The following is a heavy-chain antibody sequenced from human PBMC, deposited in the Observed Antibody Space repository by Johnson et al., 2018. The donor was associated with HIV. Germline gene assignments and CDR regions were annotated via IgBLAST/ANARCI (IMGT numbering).Heavy chain of an antibody. CDR3: AKASTPTMIVVVISAFDV. V-gene: IGHV3-30*18. D-gene: IGHD3-22*01. CDR1: GFIFSRFA. CDR2: ISYDGSNK. Sequence: QVQLVESGGGVVQPGRSLRLSCAASGFIFSRFAMHWVRQAPGKGLEWMAVISYDGSNKYYSDSVKGRFTISRDNSKNTLYLQVNSMGAEDTAVYYCAKASTPTMIVVVISAFDVWGQGTMVTVSS. J-gene: IGHJ3*01.